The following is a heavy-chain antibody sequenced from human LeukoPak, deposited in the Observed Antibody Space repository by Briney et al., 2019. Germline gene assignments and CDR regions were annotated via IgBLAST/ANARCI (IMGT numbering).Heavy chain of an antibody. CDR3: VRSRGDLDY. V-gene: IGHV6-1*01. J-gene: IGHJ4*02. CDR1: GDSVSSNSAA. Sequence: SQTLSLTCAISGDSVSSNSAAWNRIRQSPARGLEWLGRTYYRSKWHNDYAPSVKSRITINPDTSKNQFSLQVNSMTPEDTAVYYCVRSRGDLDYWGQGTLVTVSS. CDR2: TYYRSKWHN. D-gene: IGHD3-10*01.